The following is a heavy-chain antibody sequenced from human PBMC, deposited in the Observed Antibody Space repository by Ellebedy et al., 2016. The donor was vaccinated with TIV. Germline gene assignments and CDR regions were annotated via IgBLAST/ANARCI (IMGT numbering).Heavy chain of an antibody. CDR3: AKDLRDGDYDYYYGMDV. D-gene: IGHD4-17*01. Sequence: PGGSLRLSCAASGFTFSSYAMSWVRQAPGKGLEWVSAISGSGGSTYYADSVKGRFTISRDNSKNTLYLQMNSLRAEDTAVYYCAKDLRDGDYDYYYGMDVWGQGTTVTVSS. J-gene: IGHJ6*02. CDR2: ISGSGGST. CDR1: GFTFSSYA. V-gene: IGHV3-23*01.